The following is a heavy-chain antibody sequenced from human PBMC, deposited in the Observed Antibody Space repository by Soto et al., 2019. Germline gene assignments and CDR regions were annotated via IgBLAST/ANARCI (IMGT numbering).Heavy chain of an antibody. D-gene: IGHD3-3*01. V-gene: IGHV1-46*01. CDR3: ARDLAARTIFGVVISGMDV. CDR1: GYTFTSYY. J-gene: IGHJ6*01. CDR2: INPSGGST. Sequence: ASVKVSCKASGYTFTSYYIHWVRQAPGQGLEWMGIINPSGGSTSYAQKFQGRVTMTRDTSTSTVYMELSSLRSEDTAVYYCARDLAARTIFGVVISGMDVWGQGTTVTVSS.